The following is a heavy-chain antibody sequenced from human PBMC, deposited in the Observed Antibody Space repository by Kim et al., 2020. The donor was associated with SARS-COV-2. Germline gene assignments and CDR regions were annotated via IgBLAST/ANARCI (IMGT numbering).Heavy chain of an antibody. J-gene: IGHJ4*02. CDR3: ARFTSERGSYYFDY. V-gene: IGHV4-61*01. D-gene: IGHD1-26*01. CDR2: IYHSGST. CDR1: GGSVSNDSYY. Sequence: SETLSLTCTVSGGSVSNDSYYWSWIRQPPGKGLEWIGNIYHSGSTNYNPSLKSRVTISEDTSRNQFSLKLSSVTTADTAVYYCARFTSERGSYYFDYWGQGTLVTVSS.